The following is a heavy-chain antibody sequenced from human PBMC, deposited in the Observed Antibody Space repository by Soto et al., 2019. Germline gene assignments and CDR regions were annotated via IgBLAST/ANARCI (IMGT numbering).Heavy chain of an antibody. D-gene: IGHD3-3*01. J-gene: IGHJ4*02. V-gene: IGHV3-15*01. CDR2: IKNKTDGGIT. CDR1: GFSFNKAW. CDR3: ITDPYYDFWSGYHFDY. Sequence: EAHLVQSGGGLVKPGGSLRLSCAASGFSFNKAWMSWVRLTPGKGLEWVGRIKNKTDGGITDYPAPVRDRFTVSRDDSRSTLYLQMNSLKTEDTAVYYCITDPYYDFWSGYHFDYWGQGTLVTVSS.